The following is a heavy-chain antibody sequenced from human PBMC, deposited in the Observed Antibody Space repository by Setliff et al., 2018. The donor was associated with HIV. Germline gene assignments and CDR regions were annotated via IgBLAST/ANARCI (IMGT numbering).Heavy chain of an antibody. CDR3: ASTGYSSGWSFDY. J-gene: IGHJ4*02. Sequence: SETLSLTCTASGASIRNGSYYWHWIRQPPGKGLEWIGSIYYSGRAHYKSSLKSRVTTSVDTSKNQFSLRLSSVTAADTAVYYCASTGYSSGWSFDYWGQGTLVTVSS. D-gene: IGHD6-19*01. V-gene: IGHV4-39*07. CDR1: GASIRNGSYY. CDR2: IYYSGRA.